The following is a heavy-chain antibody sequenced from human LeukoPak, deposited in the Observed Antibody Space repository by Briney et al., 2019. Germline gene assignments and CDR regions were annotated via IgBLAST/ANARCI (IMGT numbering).Heavy chain of an antibody. J-gene: IGHJ4*02. Sequence: SETLSLTXTVSGGSITSYYWNWIRQPPGKGLEWIGYIHYSGSTDYNPSLKSRVTISVDTSKNQFSLNLWSVTAADTAVYYCARDKVPGDYWGQGTLVTVSS. CDR2: IHYSGST. CDR1: GGSITSYY. CDR3: ARDKVPGDY. V-gene: IGHV4-59*01.